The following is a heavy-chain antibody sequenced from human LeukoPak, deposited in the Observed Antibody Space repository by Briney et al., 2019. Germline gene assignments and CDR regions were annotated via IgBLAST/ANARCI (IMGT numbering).Heavy chain of an antibody. CDR2: IYFSGNT. Sequence: SETLSLTCSVSGGSISSTYYYWGWIRQPPGKGLEWIGSIYFSGNTYYNPSLKSRDTISVDTSENHFSLRLSSVTAADTAVYYCASLNNDYLDFENWGQGTLVTVSS. V-gene: IGHV4-39*07. CDR3: ASLNNDYLDFEN. D-gene: IGHD4-11*01. J-gene: IGHJ4*02. CDR1: GGSISSTYYY.